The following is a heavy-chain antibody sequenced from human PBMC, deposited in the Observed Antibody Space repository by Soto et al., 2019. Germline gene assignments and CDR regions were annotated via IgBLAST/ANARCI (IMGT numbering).Heavy chain of an antibody. CDR1: GVTFSSYA. CDR3: ARAGVVAATYWFAP. D-gene: IGHD2-15*01. CDR2: ISPIFGTA. Sequence: QVQLVQSGAEVKKPGSSVKVSCKASGVTFSSYAISWVRHAPGQGLEWMGGISPIFGTANYEQKFQGRGTITADESTSTAYMELSSPRSEDTAVYYCARAGVVAATYWFAPWGQGTLVTVS. J-gene: IGHJ5*02. V-gene: IGHV1-69*01.